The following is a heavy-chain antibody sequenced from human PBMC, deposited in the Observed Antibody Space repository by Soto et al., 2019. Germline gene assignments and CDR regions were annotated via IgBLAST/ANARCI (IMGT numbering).Heavy chain of an antibody. D-gene: IGHD3-3*01. V-gene: IGHV5-51*01. J-gene: IGHJ3*02. Sequence: WIRQMPGKGLEWMGIIYPGDSDTRYSPSFQGQVTISADKSISTAYLQWSSLKASDTAMYYCASRTNEYYDFWSGYPDAFDIWGQGTMVTVSS. CDR2: IYPGDSDT. CDR3: ASRTNEYYDFWSGYPDAFDI.